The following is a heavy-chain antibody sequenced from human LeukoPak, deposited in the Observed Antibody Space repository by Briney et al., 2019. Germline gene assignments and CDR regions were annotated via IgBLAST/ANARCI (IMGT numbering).Heavy chain of an antibody. V-gene: IGHV4-4*02. J-gene: IGHJ3*02. D-gene: IGHD6-19*01. Sequence: SGTLSLTCAVSGGSISSSNWWSWVRQPPGKGLEWIGEINHSGSTNYNPSLKSRVTISVDKSKNQFSLKLSSVTAADTAVYYCARAVYSSGWYPDAFDIWGQGTMVTVSS. CDR3: ARAVYSSGWYPDAFDI. CDR2: INHSGST. CDR1: GGSISSSNW.